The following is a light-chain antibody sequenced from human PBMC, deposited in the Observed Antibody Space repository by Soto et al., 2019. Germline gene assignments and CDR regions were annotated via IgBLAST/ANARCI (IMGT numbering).Light chain of an antibody. V-gene: IGKV3-11*01. CDR1: QSVSSS. CDR2: DAS. Sequence: EFVLTQSPATLSLSPGERATLSCRASQSVSSSLAWYQQKPGQSPRLVSYDASNRATGIPARFSGSGSETDFTLTNSSLEPEDSAVYYCQQRKNWPPITFGQGTRLEIK. CDR3: QQRKNWPPIT. J-gene: IGKJ5*01.